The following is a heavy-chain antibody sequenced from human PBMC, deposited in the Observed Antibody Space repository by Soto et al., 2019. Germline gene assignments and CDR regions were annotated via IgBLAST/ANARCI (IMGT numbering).Heavy chain of an antibody. CDR3: AKGMGLPSGVSLDV. CDR2: ISGDGGST. J-gene: IGHJ6*01. Sequence: VQLLESGGGLVQPGGSLRLSCAASGFSFSSFAMSWVRQAPGKGLEWVSVISGDGGSTYSADSVRGRFIISRDNSKNMLYLQMSSLRAEDTAVYSCAKGMGLPSGVSLDVW. CDR1: GFSFSSFA. D-gene: IGHD3-3*01. V-gene: IGHV3-23*01.